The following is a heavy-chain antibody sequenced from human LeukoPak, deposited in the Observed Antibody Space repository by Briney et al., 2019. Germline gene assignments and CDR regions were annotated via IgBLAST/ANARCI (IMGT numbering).Heavy chain of an antibody. CDR1: GFTFSSYA. CDR3: AREAVAAGEPPEGTA. J-gene: IGHJ5*02. V-gene: IGHV3-21*01. CDR2: ISSSSSYI. D-gene: IGHD1-14*01. Sequence: PGGSLRLSCAATGFTFSSYAMHWVRQAPGKGLEWVSSISSSSSYIYYADSVKGRFTISRDNARNSLYLQMNSLRAEDTAVYYCAREAVAAGEPPEGTAWGQGTLVTVSS.